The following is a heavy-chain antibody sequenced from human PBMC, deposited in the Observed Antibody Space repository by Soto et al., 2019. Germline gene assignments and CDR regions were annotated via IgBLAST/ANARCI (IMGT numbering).Heavy chain of an antibody. CDR1: GFTFSSHG. Sequence: QVQLVESGGGVVQPGRSLRLSCAASGFTFSSHGMHWVRQAPGKGLEWVAVIWYDGSNKYYADSVKGRFTISRDNSKNMLYLQMNSLRAEDTAVYYCARWSDYRAAGPWGQRTLVTVSS. CDR2: IWYDGSNK. J-gene: IGHJ5*02. D-gene: IGHD4-4*01. CDR3: ARWSDYRAAGP. V-gene: IGHV3-33*01.